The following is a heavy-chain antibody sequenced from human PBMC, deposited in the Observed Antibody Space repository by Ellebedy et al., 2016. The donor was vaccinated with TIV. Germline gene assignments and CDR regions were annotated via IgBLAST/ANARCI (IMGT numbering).Heavy chain of an antibody. J-gene: IGHJ4*02. D-gene: IGHD4-17*01. Sequence: GESLKISCAASGFIFSGYWMHWVRQAPGKGLVWVSRINSDGSDTAYADSVRGRFTISRDNAKNPLYLQMNSLRAADTAVYYCAKDHYGDYVVDYWGQGTLVTVSS. CDR1: GFIFSGYW. V-gene: IGHV3-74*01. CDR3: AKDHYGDYVVDY. CDR2: INSDGSDT.